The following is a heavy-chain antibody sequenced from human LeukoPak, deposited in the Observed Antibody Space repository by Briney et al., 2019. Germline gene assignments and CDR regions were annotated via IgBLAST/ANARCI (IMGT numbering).Heavy chain of an antibody. J-gene: IGHJ4*02. D-gene: IGHD3-3*01. V-gene: IGHV4-38-2*01. CDR1: GYSISSGYY. Sequence: SETLSLTCAVSGYSISSGYYWGWIRQPPGKGLEWIGSIYYSGSTYYNPSLKSRVTISVDTSKNQFSLKLSSVTAADTAVYYCARQYYTGFFDYWGQGTLVTVSS. CDR2: IYYSGST. CDR3: ARQYYTGFFDY.